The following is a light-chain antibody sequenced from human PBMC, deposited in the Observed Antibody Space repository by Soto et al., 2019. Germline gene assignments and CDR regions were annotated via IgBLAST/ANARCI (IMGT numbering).Light chain of an antibody. J-gene: IGLJ2*01. CDR2: EGT. Sequence: QSVLTQPASVSGSPGQSITISCSGASSDVGPYKLVARYQQHPDKAPKLIIHEGTKRPSGVSSRFSGSQSGTTASLTISGLQAEDEADYYCCSYAASDLIFGGGTKLTVL. CDR1: SSDVGPYKL. V-gene: IGLV2-23*01. CDR3: CSYAASDLI.